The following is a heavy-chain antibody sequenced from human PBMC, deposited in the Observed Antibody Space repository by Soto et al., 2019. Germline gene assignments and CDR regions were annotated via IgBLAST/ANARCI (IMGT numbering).Heavy chain of an antibody. CDR2: IYYSGST. Sequence: KQSQTLSLTCTVSGGSISSSSYYWGWIRQPPGKGLEWIGSIYYSGSTYYNPSLKSRVTISVDTSKNQFSLKLSSVTAADTAVYYCARVYQLLLFDYWGQGTLVTVSS. J-gene: IGHJ4*02. V-gene: IGHV4-39*01. D-gene: IGHD2-2*01. CDR1: GGSISSSSYY. CDR3: ARVYQLLLFDY.